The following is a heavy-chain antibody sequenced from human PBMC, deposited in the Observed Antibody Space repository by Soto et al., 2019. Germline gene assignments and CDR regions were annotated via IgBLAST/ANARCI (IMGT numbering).Heavy chain of an antibody. D-gene: IGHD1-7*01. Sequence: ASVKVSCKASGYTFTGYYMHWVRQAPGQGLEWMGWINPNSGGTNYAQKFQGWVTMTRDTSISTAYMELSRLRSDDTAVYYCARGGNWNYSAYYYYGMAVWGQGTTVTVSS. CDR3: ARGGNWNYSAYYYYGMAV. CDR2: INPNSGGT. CDR1: GYTFTGYY. V-gene: IGHV1-2*04. J-gene: IGHJ6*02.